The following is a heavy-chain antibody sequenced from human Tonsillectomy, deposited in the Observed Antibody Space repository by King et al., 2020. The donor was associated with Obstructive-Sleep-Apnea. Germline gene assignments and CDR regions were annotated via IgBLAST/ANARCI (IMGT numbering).Heavy chain of an antibody. Sequence: VQLVESGGGLVQPGGSLRLSCAASGFTFSSYWMTWVRQAPGKGLEWVANINQDGSEKYYVDSVKGRFTISRDNAKNSLYLQINNLIAEDTAVYYCAGYLFYCGGDCFGRNDAFDIWGQGTMVSVSS. CDR2: INQDGSEK. CDR1: GFTFSSYW. J-gene: IGHJ3*02. CDR3: AGYLFYCGGDCFGRNDAFDI. D-gene: IGHD2-21*02. V-gene: IGHV3-7*01.